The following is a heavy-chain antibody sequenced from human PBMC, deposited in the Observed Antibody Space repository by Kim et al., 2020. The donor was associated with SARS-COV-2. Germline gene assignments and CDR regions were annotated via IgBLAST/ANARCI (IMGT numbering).Heavy chain of an antibody. V-gene: IGHV1-46*01. CDR3: AREDIVVVPAANYYYYYGMDV. D-gene: IGHD2-2*01. Sequence: ASVKVSCKASGYTFTSYYMHWVRQAPGQGLEWMGIINPSGGSTSYAQKFQGRVTMTRDTSTSTVYMELSSLRSEDTAVYYCAREDIVVVPAANYYYYYGMDVWGQGTTVTVSS. CDR1: GYTFTSYY. J-gene: IGHJ6*02. CDR2: INPSGGST.